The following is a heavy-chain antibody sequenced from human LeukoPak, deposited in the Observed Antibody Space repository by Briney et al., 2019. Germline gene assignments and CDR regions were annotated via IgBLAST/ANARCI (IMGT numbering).Heavy chain of an antibody. CDR2: IYYSGST. D-gene: IGHD4-17*01. Sequence: SETLSLTCTVSGGSISSSSYYWGWIRQPPGKGLEWIGSIYYSGSTYYNPSLKSRVTISVDTSKNQFSLKLSSVTAADTAVYYCARDLCGDYGCPFDYWGQGTLVTVSS. V-gene: IGHV4-39*07. CDR1: GGSISSSSYY. J-gene: IGHJ4*02. CDR3: ARDLCGDYGCPFDY.